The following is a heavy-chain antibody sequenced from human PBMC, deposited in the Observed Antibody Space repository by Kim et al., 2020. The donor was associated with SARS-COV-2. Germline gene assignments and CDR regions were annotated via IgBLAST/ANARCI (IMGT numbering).Heavy chain of an antibody. CDR1: GYTFSNNG. CDR2: INIADGNT. Sequence: ASVKVSCKASGYTFSNNGMDWVRQAPGQRLEWMGWINIADGNTEYSEKFYDRLTITRDTSASATYLELNRLTSEDSAGYYCARGGPFSGSGSPFDFWGQGTLVTVSS. D-gene: IGHD3-10*01. CDR3: ARGGPFSGSGSPFDF. V-gene: IGHV1-3*04. J-gene: IGHJ4*02.